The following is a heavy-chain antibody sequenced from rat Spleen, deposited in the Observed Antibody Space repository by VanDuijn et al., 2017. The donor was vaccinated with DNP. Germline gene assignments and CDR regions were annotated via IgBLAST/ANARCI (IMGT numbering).Heavy chain of an antibody. D-gene: IGHD1-1*01. CDR1: GYSITSNF. V-gene: IGHV3-1*01. Sequence: EVQLQESGPGLVKPSQSLSLTCSVTGYSITSNFWGWIRKFPGNKMEWIGHINYSGSTSYHPSLRSRISITRDTSKNQFFLQLNSVTTEDTATYYCARGVYYYSETYWYFDFWGPGTMVTVSS. CDR2: INYSGST. J-gene: IGHJ1*01. CDR3: ARGVYYYSETYWYFDF.